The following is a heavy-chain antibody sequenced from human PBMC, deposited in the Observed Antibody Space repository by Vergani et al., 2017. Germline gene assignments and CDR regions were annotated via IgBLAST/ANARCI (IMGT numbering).Heavy chain of an antibody. J-gene: IGHJ4*02. Sequence: QLQLQESGPGLVKPSETLSLTCTVSGGSISSSSYYWGWIRQPPGKGLEWIGSIYYSGSTYYNPSLKSRVTISVDTSKNQFSLKLSSVTAADTAVYYCASHVLRYFDWLLFLYYFDYWGQGTLVTVSS. V-gene: IGHV4-39*07. D-gene: IGHD3-9*01. CDR3: ASHVLRYFDWLLFLYYFDY. CDR1: GGSISSSSYY. CDR2: IYYSGST.